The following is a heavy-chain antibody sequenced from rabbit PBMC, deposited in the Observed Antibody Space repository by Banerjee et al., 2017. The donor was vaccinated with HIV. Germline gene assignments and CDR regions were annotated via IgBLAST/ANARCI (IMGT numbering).Heavy chain of an antibody. D-gene: IGHD6-1*01. CDR1: GIDFSSYYY. CDR3: ARWHYGAAGYASFGL. J-gene: IGHJ4*01. CDR2: IDTASSGGT. Sequence: QSLEESGGDLVKPGASLTLTCTASGIDFSSYYYMCWVRQAPGKGLELIACIDTASSGGTGYASWAKGRFTISKTSSTTVTLQMTSLTAADTATYFCARWHYGAAGYASFGLWGPGTLVTVS. V-gene: IGHV1S40*01.